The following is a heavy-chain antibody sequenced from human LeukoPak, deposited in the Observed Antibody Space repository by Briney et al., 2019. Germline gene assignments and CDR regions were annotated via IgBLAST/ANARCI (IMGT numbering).Heavy chain of an antibody. V-gene: IGHV1-2*04. CDR2: INPNSGGT. J-gene: IGHJ4*02. D-gene: IGHD6-13*01. CDR3: ARSPDSSSWYKLDY. Sequence: ASVKVYCKASGYTFTGYYMHWVRQAPGQGLEWMGWINPNSGGTNYAQKFQGWVTMTRDTSISTAYMELSRLRSDDTAVYYCARSPDSSSWYKLDYWGQGTLVTVSS. CDR1: GYTFTGYY.